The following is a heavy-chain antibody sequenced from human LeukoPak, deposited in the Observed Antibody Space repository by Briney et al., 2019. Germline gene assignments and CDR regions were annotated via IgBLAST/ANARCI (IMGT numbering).Heavy chain of an antibody. CDR1: GYTFTGYY. V-gene: IGHV1-2*02. D-gene: IGHD3-3*01. CDR3: ARGSQYYDFWSGYYDFDY. CDR2: INPNSGGT. Sequence: GASVKVSCKASGYTFTGYYMHWVRQAPGQGLEWMGWINPNSGGTNYAQKFQGRVTMTRDTSISTAYMELSRLRSDDTAVYYCARGSQYYDFWSGYYDFDYWGQGTLVTVSS. J-gene: IGHJ4*02.